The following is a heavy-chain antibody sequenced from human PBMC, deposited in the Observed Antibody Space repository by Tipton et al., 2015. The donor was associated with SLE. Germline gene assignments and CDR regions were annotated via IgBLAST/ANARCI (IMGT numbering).Heavy chain of an antibody. D-gene: IGHD1-1*01. CDR3: ARAAFNWNDRDALDI. J-gene: IGHJ3*02. CDR1: GGSISGYY. CDR2: IYMYSSVSS. Sequence: TLSLTCTVSGGSISGYYWSWIRQPPGKGLDWIGYIYMYSSVSSNYNPSLKSRVTISVDTSKNHFSLRLRSVTAADTATYFCARAAFNWNDRDALDIWGQGTLVAVSS. V-gene: IGHV4-59*01.